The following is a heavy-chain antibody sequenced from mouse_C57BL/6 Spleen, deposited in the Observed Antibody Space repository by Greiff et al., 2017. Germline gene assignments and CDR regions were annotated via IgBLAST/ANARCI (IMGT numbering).Heavy chain of an antibody. CDR1: GFSLTSYG. Sequence: QIQLQQSGPGLVQPSQSLSITCTVSGFSLTSYGVHWVRQSPGKGLEWLGVIWRGGSTDYNAAFMSRLSITKDNSKSQVFFKMNSLQADDTAIYYCAKALSNYDAMDYWGQGTSVTVSS. V-gene: IGHV2-5*01. D-gene: IGHD2-5*01. CDR2: IWRGGST. J-gene: IGHJ4*01. CDR3: AKALSNYDAMDY.